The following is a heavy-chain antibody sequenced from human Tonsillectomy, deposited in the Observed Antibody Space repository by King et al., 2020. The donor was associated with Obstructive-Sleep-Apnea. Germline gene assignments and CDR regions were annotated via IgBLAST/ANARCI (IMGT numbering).Heavy chain of an antibody. CDR3: ARRERHWFDP. CDR2: IYPGDSDI. D-gene: IGHD6-25*01. Sequence: GQLVQSGAEVKKPEESLKISCKVFGYSFTNYWIGWVRQMPGKGLEWMGIIYPGDSDIRYNPSFQGHVTISADKSISTAYLQWSSLKASDTAMYYCARRERHWFDPWGQGTLVTVSS. J-gene: IGHJ5*02. V-gene: IGHV5-51*01. CDR1: GYSFTNYW.